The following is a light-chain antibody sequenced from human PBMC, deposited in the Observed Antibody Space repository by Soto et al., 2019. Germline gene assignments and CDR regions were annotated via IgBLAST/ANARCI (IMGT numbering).Light chain of an antibody. V-gene: IGLV8-61*01. CDR2: STN. J-gene: IGLJ3*02. Sequence: QTVVTQETSFSVSPGGTVTLTCGLNSGSVSTDYYPSWYQQTPGQAPRTLIYSTNTRSPGVPDRFFGSILGNKAALTITGAQTEDESDYYCVLYMGSGISVFGGGTQLTVL. CDR1: SGSVSTDYY. CDR3: VLYMGSGISV.